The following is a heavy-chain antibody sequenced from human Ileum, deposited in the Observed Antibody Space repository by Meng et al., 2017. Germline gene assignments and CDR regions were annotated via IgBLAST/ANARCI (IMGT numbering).Heavy chain of an antibody. CDR2: IYQSGST. CDR3: ARHIVGPTPGMEY. V-gene: IGHV4-4*02. Sequence: QVQLQESGPGLVKPSGTLSLTCAGSGDSISSGGWWSWVRQPPGKGLEWIGQIYQSGSTNYNPSLKSRVTISIDRSENQLSLKLSSVTAADTAVYYCARHIVGPTPGMEYWGQGTLVTVSS. J-gene: IGHJ4*02. CDR1: GDSISSGGW. D-gene: IGHD1-26*01.